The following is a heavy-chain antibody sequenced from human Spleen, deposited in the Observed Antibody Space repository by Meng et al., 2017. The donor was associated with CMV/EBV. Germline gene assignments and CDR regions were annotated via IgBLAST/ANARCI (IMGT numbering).Heavy chain of an antibody. D-gene: IGHD4-23*01. CDR2: IFSGGST. J-gene: IGHJ4*02. Sequence: GGSLRLSCAASGFTVSSTYMSWVRQAPGKGLEWVSVIFSGGSTRYAGSVKGRFTISRDNSKNTLYLQMNSLRAEDTAVYYCARDRNSYYGGNGGFDYWGQGTLVTVSS. V-gene: IGHV3-53*01. CDR1: GFTVSSTY. CDR3: ARDRNSYYGGNGGFDY.